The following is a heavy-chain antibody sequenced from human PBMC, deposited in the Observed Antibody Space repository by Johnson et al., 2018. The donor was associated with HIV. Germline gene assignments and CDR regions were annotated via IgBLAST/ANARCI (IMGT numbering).Heavy chain of an antibody. J-gene: IGHJ3*02. V-gene: IGHV3-11*04. D-gene: IGHD2-2*01. CDR2: ISGSGGST. CDR1: RLTLSDSY. Sequence: QVQLVESGGGLVKPGGSLRLSCVASRLTLSDSYMSWIRQAPGKGLEWVSGISGSGGSTYYADSVKGRFTISRDNSKNTLSLQMNSLRAEDTAVYYCARKKSCSSTSCYWDDAFDIWGQGTMVTVSS. CDR3: ARKKSCSSTSCYWDDAFDI.